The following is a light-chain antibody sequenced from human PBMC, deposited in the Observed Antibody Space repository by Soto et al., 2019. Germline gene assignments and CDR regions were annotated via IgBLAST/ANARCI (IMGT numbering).Light chain of an antibody. V-gene: IGLV2-14*03. CDR1: SSDVGGYNY. CDR3: SSYTTSNTRQIV. Sequence: QSVLTQPGSVSGSRGQSITISCTGTSSDVGGYNYVSWYQHHPGKAPKLMIFDVSNRPSGVSNRFSGSKSGNTASLTISGLQPEDEADYYCSSYTTSNTRQIVFGTGTKVTVL. CDR2: DVS. J-gene: IGLJ1*01.